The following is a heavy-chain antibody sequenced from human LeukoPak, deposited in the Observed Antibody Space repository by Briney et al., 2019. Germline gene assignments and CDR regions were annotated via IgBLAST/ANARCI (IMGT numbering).Heavy chain of an antibody. CDR2: ISSSSIYR. J-gene: IGHJ4*02. D-gene: IGHD3-16*02. Sequence: GGSLRLSCAASGLSFSTYSMNWVRQAPGKGLEWVSSISSSSIYRYYADSVKGRFTISRDTSRNTLFLQMNSLRVEDSAMYYCVKRLTLGDLSIKGAFALWGQGTLVTVSS. CDR1: GLSFSTYS. CDR3: VKRLTLGDLSIKGAFAL. V-gene: IGHV3-21*04.